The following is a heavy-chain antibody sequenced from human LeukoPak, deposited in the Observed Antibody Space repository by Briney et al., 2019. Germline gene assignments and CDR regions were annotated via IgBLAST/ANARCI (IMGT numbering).Heavy chain of an antibody. V-gene: IGHV1-18*01. J-gene: IGHJ6*03. D-gene: IGHD3-3*01. CDR1: GYTFTSYG. CDR3: ARELYLYYDFWSGYYRNYYYYMDV. Sequence: ASVKVSCKASGYTFTSYGISWVRQAPGQGLEWMGWISAYNGNTNYAQKLQGRVTMTTDTSTSTAYRELRSPRSDDTAVYYCARELYLYYDFWSGYYRNYYYYMDVWGKGTTVTVSS. CDR2: ISAYNGNT.